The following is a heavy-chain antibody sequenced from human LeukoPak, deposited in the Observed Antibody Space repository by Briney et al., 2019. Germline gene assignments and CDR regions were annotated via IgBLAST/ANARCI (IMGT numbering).Heavy chain of an antibody. J-gene: IGHJ4*02. D-gene: IGHD4-23*01. V-gene: IGHV1-2*02. CDR1: GYTFTVYY. CDR2: INPNSGGT. Sequence: ASVKVSCKVSGYTFTVYYMHWVRQAPGQGLESLRWINPNSGGTNYAQNFQGRVTMTRDTSISTAYMELSRLRSDDTAVYYCARDQGHGGNSWDYWGQGILVTVSS. CDR3: ARDQGHGGNSWDY.